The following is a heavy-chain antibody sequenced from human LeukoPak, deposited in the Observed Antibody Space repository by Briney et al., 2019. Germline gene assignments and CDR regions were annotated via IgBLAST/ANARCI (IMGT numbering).Heavy chain of an antibody. Sequence: GGSLRLSCAASGFTFSSYAMSWVRQAPGKRLEWVSAISGSGGSTYYADSVKGRFTISRDNSKNTLYLQMNSLRAEDTAVYYCAKDQGYSGYGEPDYWGQGTLVTVSS. CDR1: GFTFSSYA. CDR2: ISGSGGST. CDR3: AKDQGYSGYGEPDY. V-gene: IGHV3-23*01. J-gene: IGHJ4*02. D-gene: IGHD5-12*01.